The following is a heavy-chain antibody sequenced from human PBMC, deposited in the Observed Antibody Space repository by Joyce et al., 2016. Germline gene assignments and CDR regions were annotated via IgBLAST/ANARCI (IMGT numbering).Heavy chain of an antibody. V-gene: IGHV3-21*02. CDR3: ARATDTGAITRVVDP. Sequence: EVQLVESGGGLVKPGGSLSLSCAASGFTFTTYSMNWVRQSPVKGLGWVSSIGSLSSYTYYAGSLKGRFTISRDNAKNSLYLEMDSPGADGAAVYYCARATDTGAITRVVDPWGQGALVTVSS. J-gene: IGHJ5*02. CDR2: IGSLSSYT. CDR1: GFTFTTYS. D-gene: IGHD5-18*01.